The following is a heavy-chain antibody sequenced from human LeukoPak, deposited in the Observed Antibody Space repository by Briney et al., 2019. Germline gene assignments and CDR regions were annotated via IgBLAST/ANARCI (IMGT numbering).Heavy chain of an antibody. D-gene: IGHD6-13*01. CDR3: ANVAAPGAFDI. Sequence: GGSLRLSCAASGFTFSSYAMHWVRQAPGKGLEWVAVISYDGSNKYYADSVKGRFTISRDNSKNTLYLQMNSLRAEDTAVYYCANVAAPGAFDIWGQGTMVTVSS. CDR2: ISYDGSNK. CDR1: GFTFSSYA. V-gene: IGHV3-30-3*01. J-gene: IGHJ3*02.